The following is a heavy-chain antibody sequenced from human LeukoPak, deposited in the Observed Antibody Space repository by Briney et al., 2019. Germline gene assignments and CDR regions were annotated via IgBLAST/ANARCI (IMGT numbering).Heavy chain of an antibody. CDR1: GGSISSYY. J-gene: IGHJ4*02. CDR2: IYYSGST. Sequence: SETLPLTCTVSGGSISSYYWSWIRQPPGKGLEGIGYIYYSGSTNYNPSLKSRVTISVDTSKNQFSLKLSSVTAADTAVYYCATTYSYGYSLVDYWGQGTLVTVSS. CDR3: ATTYSYGYSLVDY. V-gene: IGHV4-59*01. D-gene: IGHD5-18*01.